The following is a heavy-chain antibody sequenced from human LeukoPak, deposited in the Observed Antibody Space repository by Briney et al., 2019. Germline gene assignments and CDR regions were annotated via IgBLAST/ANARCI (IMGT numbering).Heavy chain of an antibody. CDR1: GFPFSSYG. CDR3: AKTHGYFDQ. Sequence: GGSLRLSCAASGFPFSSYGMTWLRQTPAKGLEWVSAISGSGETTYYSDSEKGRFTISRDNSKHTLFLQMNSLRVEDAAMYYCAKTHGYFDQWGQGTLVAVSS. CDR2: ISGSGETT. D-gene: IGHD3-22*01. J-gene: IGHJ4*02. V-gene: IGHV3-23*01.